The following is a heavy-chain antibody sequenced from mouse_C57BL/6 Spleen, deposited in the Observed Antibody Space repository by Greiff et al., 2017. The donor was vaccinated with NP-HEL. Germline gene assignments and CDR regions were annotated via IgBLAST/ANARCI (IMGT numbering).Heavy chain of an antibody. J-gene: IGHJ3*01. CDR1: GYAFSSYW. V-gene: IGHV1-80*01. Sequence: QVQLKESGAELVKPGASVKISCKASGYAFSSYWMNWVKQRPGKGLEWIGQIYPGDGDTNYNGKFKGKATLTADKSSSTAYMQLSSLTSEDSAVYFCARGDPAWFAYWGQGTLVTVSA. CDR2: IYPGDGDT. D-gene: IGHD3-3*01. CDR3: ARGDPAWFAY.